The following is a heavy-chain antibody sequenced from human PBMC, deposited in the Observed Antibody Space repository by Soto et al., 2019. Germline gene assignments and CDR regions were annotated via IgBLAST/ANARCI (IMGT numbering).Heavy chain of an antibody. D-gene: IGHD3-3*01. J-gene: IGHJ6*03. CDR3: ARIKIVGILTYYMDV. CDR2: MYYSGST. Sequence: QLQLQESGPGLVKPSETLSLSCTVSGDSISASSSYYWGWIRQPPGKGLEWIANMYYSGSTYYNPSLKSRLTISLETSKNQFSLKLNSVTAADTAVYYCARIKIVGILTYYMDVWGKGTTVTVSS. V-gene: IGHV4-39*01. CDR1: GDSISASSSYY.